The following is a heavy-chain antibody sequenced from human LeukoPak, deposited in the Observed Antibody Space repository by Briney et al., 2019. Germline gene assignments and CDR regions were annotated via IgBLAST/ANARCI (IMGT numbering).Heavy chain of an antibody. CDR1: GGSLRGHY. D-gene: IGHD2-15*01. CDR2: INYSGTT. Sequence: LETLSLTCTVSGGSLRGHYWSWLRQPPGKRLEWIGYINYSGTTNYNPSLKSRVTMSVDTSKNQFSLKLTSVTAADTAVYYCATGQYCSGNRCYSGTFDIWGQGTMVSVSS. V-gene: IGHV4-59*11. J-gene: IGHJ3*02. CDR3: ATGQYCSGNRCYSGTFDI.